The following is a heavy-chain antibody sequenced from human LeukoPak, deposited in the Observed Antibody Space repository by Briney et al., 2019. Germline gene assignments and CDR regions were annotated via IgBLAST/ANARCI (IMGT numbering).Heavy chain of an antibody. Sequence: SETLSLTCTVSGDSISNYYWSWIRQPAGKGLEWIGRIYTSGSTDSNPSLKSRVTMSVDTSKNQFSLKLSSVTAADTAVYYCARGFLGYCSGGSCYSPPPLHYWGQGTLVTVSS. CDR1: GDSISNYY. V-gene: IGHV4-4*07. J-gene: IGHJ4*02. CDR3: ARGFLGYCSGGSCYSPPPLHY. CDR2: IYTSGST. D-gene: IGHD2-15*01.